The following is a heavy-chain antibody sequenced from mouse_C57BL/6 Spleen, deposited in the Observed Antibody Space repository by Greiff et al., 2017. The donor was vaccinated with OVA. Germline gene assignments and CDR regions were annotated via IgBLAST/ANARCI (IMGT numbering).Heavy chain of an antibody. Sequence: EVKLQQSGAELVKPGASVKLSCTASGFNIKDYYMHWVKQRTEQGLEWIGRIDPEDGETKYAPKFQGKATITADTSSNTAYLQLSSLTSEDTAVYYCARETMITTLFGYFDYWGQGTTLTVSS. V-gene: IGHV14-2*01. CDR1: GFNIKDYY. D-gene: IGHD2-4*01. CDR2: IDPEDGET. CDR3: ARETMITTLFGYFDY. J-gene: IGHJ2*01.